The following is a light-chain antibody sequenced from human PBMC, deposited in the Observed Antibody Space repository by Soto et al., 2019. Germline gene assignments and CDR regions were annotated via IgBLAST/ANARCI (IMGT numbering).Light chain of an antibody. V-gene: IGKV1-5*01. CDR2: DAS. J-gene: IGKJ1*01. Sequence: DIQMTQSPSTLSASVGDRVTVTCRASQDIRNYLAWYQQKPGKAPKLLICDASTLYSGVPSRFSGSGSGTEFTLTISSLQPDDFATYYCQHYNSYSEAFGQGTKVDIK. CDR1: QDIRNY. CDR3: QHYNSYSEA.